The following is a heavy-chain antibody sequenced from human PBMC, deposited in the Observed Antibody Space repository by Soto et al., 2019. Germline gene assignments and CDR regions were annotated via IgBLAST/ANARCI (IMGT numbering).Heavy chain of an antibody. Sequence: ASVKVSCKASGYPFTRYAMHWVRQAPGQRLEWMGWINPNSGGTNYAQKFQGWVTMTRDTSISTAYMELSRLRSDDTAVYYCARWTVAWFGELFGWFDPWGQGTLVTVSS. J-gene: IGHJ5*02. V-gene: IGHV1-2*04. CDR1: GYPFTRYA. D-gene: IGHD3-10*01. CDR2: INPNSGGT. CDR3: ARWTVAWFGELFGWFDP.